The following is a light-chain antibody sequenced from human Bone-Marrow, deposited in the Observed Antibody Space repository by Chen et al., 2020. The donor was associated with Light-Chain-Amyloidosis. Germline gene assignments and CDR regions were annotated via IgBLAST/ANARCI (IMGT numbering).Light chain of an antibody. Sequence: QSVLTQPPSVSGAPGQRVTISCTGSSSNIGAGYDVHWYQQLPGTAPKLLIYGNSNRPSGVPDRFSGSKSGTSASLAITGLQAEDEADYYCYSCADNGTLIFGGGTKLSVL. V-gene: IGLV1-40*01. CDR2: GNS. CDR3: YSCADNGTLI. J-gene: IGLJ2*01. CDR1: SSNIGAGYD.